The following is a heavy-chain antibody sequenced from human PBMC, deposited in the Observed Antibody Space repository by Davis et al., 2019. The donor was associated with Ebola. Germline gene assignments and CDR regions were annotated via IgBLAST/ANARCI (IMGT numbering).Heavy chain of an antibody. CDR1: GFTFSNAW. CDR3: TSFIQDDDY. V-gene: IGHV3-73*01. Sequence: GGSLRLSCAASGFTFSNAWMNWVRQAPGKGLEWVGRIRNKANSYATAYAASVKGRFTISRDDSKNTAYLQMNSLKTEDTAVYYCTSFIQDDDYWGQGTLVTVSS. J-gene: IGHJ4*02. D-gene: IGHD5-18*01. CDR2: IRNKANSYAT.